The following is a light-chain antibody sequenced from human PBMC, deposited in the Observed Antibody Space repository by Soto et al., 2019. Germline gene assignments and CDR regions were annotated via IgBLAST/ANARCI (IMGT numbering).Light chain of an antibody. Sequence: QSALTQPASGSGSPGQSITISCTGTSSDVGSYNLVSWYQQHPVKAPKLMIYEGSKRPSGVSNRFSGSKSGNTASLTISGLQAEDEADYYFCSYAGSSTWVFGGGTKLTVL. CDR3: CSYAGSSTWV. CDR2: EGS. V-gene: IGLV2-23*01. J-gene: IGLJ3*02. CDR1: SSDVGSYNL.